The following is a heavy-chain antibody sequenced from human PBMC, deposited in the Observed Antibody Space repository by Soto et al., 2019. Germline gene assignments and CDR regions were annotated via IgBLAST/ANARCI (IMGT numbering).Heavy chain of an antibody. CDR3: ARAVLYYYANGASDI. J-gene: IGHJ3*02. V-gene: IGHV3-30*09. CDR1: GFTLSSYA. D-gene: IGHD3-10*01. CDR2: TSYDGSNK. Sequence: QVQLVESGGGVVQPGKSLRLSCVASGFTLSSYAMHWVRQAPGKGLEWVAVTSYDGSNKVYADSVKGRFAISRDNSKNTLYLQMNSLRAEDTAVYYCARAVLYYYANGASDIWGQGTMVTVSS.